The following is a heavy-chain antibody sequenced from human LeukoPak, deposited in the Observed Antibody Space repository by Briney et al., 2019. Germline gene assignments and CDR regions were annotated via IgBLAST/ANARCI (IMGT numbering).Heavy chain of an antibody. D-gene: IGHD1-14*01. CDR3: ARRNQHLAMFDF. J-gene: IGHJ4*02. CDR1: GGSISGYY. CDR2: LYNGNT. Sequence: SETLSLTCTVSGGSISGYYWSWIRQPPGKGLEWIGYLYNGNTNYNPSLRSRLTISVDTSKNQFSLKLGSVTAADTAIYYCARRNQHLAMFDFWGQGTLVTVSS. V-gene: IGHV4-59*01.